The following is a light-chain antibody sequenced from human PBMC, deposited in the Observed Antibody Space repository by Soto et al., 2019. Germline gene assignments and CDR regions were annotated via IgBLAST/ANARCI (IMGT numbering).Light chain of an antibody. J-gene: IGKJ4*01. CDR2: GAS. CDR3: QQYDDWLRLT. V-gene: IGKV3D-15*01. CDR1: QSVNIY. Sequence: EIVMTQSPATLSVSPGERATLSCRASQSVNIYLAWYQQKPGQAPRLLIFGASSRATGIPASFSGSGSGTEFNLTISSLQSEDVAVYFCQQYDDWLRLTFGGGTKVDIK.